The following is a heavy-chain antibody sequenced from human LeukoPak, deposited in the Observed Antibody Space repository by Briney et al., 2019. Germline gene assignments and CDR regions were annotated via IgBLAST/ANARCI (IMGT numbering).Heavy chain of an antibody. CDR2: INPNNGGT. Sequence: GASVKVSYKASGYTFTGYYMHWVRQAPGQGLEWMGWINPNNGGTNYAQKFQGRVTMTRDTSISTAYMELSSLRSDDTAVYYCARGDSSSSLDYWGQGTLVTVSS. J-gene: IGHJ4*02. V-gene: IGHV1-2*02. CDR3: ARGDSSSSLDY. CDR1: GYTFTGYY. D-gene: IGHD6-6*01.